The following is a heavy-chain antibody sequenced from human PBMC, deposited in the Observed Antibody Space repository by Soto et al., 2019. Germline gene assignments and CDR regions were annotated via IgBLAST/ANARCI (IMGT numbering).Heavy chain of an antibody. D-gene: IGHD5-12*01. CDR3: AKDRWTDIVATIFDY. V-gene: IGHV3-30*18. J-gene: IGHJ4*02. CDR1: GFTFSSYG. CDR2: ISYDGSNK. Sequence: GGSLRLSCAASGFTFSSYGMHWVRQAPGKGLEWVAVISYDGSNKYYADSVKGRFTISRDNSKNTLYLQMNSLRAEDTAVYYCAKDRWTDIVATIFDYWGQGTLVTVSS.